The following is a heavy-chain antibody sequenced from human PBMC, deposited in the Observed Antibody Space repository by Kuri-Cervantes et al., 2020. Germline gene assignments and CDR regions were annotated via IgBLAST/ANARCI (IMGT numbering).Heavy chain of an antibody. D-gene: IGHD3-22*01. J-gene: IGHJ3*02. V-gene: IGHV1-18*01. Sequence: GGSLRLSCKASGYTFTSYGISWVRQAPGQGLEWMGWISAYNGDTNYAQKLQGRVTMTTDTSTSTAYMELRSLRSDDTAVYYCAREYYYDSSGYYLRVDAFDIWGQGTMVTVSS. CDR3: AREYYYDSSGYYLRVDAFDI. CDR1: GYTFTSYG. CDR2: ISAYNGDT.